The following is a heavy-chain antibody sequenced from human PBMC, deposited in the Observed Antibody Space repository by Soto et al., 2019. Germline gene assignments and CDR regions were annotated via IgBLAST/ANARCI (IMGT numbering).Heavy chain of an antibody. V-gene: IGHV1-3*01. CDR1: GYTFTSYA. Sequence: ASVKVSCKASGYTFTSYAMHWVRQAPGQRLEWMGWINAGNGNTKYSQKFQGRVTITTDESTSTAYMELSSLRSEDTAVYYCARDIATPDGYDNWFDPWGQGTLVTVSS. D-gene: IGHD5-18*01. CDR2: INAGNGNT. CDR3: ARDIATPDGYDNWFDP. J-gene: IGHJ5*02.